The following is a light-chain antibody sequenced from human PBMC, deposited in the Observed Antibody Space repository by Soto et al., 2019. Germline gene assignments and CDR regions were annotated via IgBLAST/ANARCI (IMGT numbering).Light chain of an antibody. Sequence: QSVLTQPASVSGSPGQSIAISCTGTSSDVGGYNYVSWYQQHPGKAPKLMIHEVSNRPSGISDRFSGSKSGNTASLTISGLQADDEGDYHCSSHTSYSTRVFATGTKVTVL. J-gene: IGLJ1*01. V-gene: IGLV2-14*01. CDR1: SSDVGGYNY. CDR3: SSHTSYSTRV. CDR2: EVS.